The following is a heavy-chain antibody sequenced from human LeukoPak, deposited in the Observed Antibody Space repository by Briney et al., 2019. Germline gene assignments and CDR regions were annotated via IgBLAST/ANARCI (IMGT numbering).Heavy chain of an antibody. CDR2: FDPEDGET. V-gene: IGHV1-24*01. CDR3: ATSTYYDFWSGYLDY. CDR1: GYTLTELS. D-gene: IGHD3-3*01. Sequence: ASVKVSCKVSGYTLTELSMHWVRQAPGKGLEWMGGFDPEDGETIYAQKFQGRVTMTGDTSTDTAYMELSSLRSEDTAVYYCATSTYYDFWSGYLDYWGQGTLVTVSS. J-gene: IGHJ4*02.